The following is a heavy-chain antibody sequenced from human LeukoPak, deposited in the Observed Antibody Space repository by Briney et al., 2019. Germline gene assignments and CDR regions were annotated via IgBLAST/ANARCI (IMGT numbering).Heavy chain of an antibody. CDR3: ATSRDGYNYRGYYYYMDV. V-gene: IGHV4-59*01. J-gene: IGHJ6*03. Sequence: SETLSLTCTVSGGSISSYYWSWIRQPPGKGLEWIGYIYYSGSTNYNPSLKSRVTISVDTSKNQFSLKLSSVTAADTAVYYCATSRDGYNYRGYYYYMDVWGKGTTVTVSS. D-gene: IGHD5-24*01. CDR2: IYYSGST. CDR1: GGSISSYY.